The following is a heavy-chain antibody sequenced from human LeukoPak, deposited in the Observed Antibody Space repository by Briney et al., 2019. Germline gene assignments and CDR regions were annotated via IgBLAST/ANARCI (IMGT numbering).Heavy chain of an antibody. Sequence: SETLSLTCTVSGGSINSYYWSWIRQPPGKGLECIGYIHYTGSTNYNPSLKSRVTISVDTSKNQFSLKLSSVTAADTAVYYCARGGTMVRGVIITPYYYYMDVWGKGPRSPSP. J-gene: IGHJ6*03. CDR1: GGSINSYY. D-gene: IGHD3-10*01. V-gene: IGHV4-59*01. CDR2: IHYTGST. CDR3: ARGGTMVRGVIITPYYYYMDV.